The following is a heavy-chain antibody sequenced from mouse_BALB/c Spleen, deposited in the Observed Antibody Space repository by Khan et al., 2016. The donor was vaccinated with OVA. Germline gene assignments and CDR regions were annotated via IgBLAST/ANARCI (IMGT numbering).Heavy chain of an antibody. CDR2: IYPSDSYI. Sequence: QVQLKESGTELVRPGASVKLSCKASGYTFTNSWINWVKQRPGQGLEWIGNIYPSDSYINYNQKFRDKATLTVDKSSTTAYMHLSSPTSEDSAVYYCTRKCVDGSSIAYWGQGTLVTVSA. CDR3: TRKCVDGSSIAY. CDR1: GYTFTNSW. J-gene: IGHJ3*01. D-gene: IGHD1-3*01. V-gene: IGHV1-69*02.